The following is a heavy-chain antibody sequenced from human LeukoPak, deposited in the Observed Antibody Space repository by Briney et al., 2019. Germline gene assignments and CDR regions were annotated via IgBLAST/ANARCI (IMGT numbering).Heavy chain of an antibody. V-gene: IGHV3-21*01. Sequence: GGSLRLSCAASGFTFSRYSMTWVRQAPGKGLEWVSSFTSMSRTIYYADSVKGRFTISRDNAKNSLYLQMNSLRAEDTAVYYCARGSWDYYDSSGYSGSFDYWGQGTLVTVSS. CDR1: GFTFSRYS. CDR3: ARGSWDYYDSSGYSGSFDY. CDR2: FTSMSRTI. D-gene: IGHD3-22*01. J-gene: IGHJ4*02.